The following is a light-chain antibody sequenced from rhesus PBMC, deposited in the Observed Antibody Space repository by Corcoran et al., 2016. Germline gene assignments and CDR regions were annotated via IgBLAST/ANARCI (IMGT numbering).Light chain of an antibody. CDR3: LQSSSNPWT. CDR2: KAD. Sequence: DIQMTQSPSSLAASVGDTVNMTCRASESICSWSDWYQQQPWKAPKLLTYKADSLQSGVPSRFSGSGSGTDFTLTLSSLQPENVAAYCCLQSSSNPWTFVQRTKVEIK. V-gene: IGKV1-22*01. CDR1: ESICSW. J-gene: IGKJ1*01.